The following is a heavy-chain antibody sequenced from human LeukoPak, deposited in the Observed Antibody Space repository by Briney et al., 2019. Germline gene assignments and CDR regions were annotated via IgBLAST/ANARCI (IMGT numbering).Heavy chain of an antibody. Sequence: PSQTLSLTCAVSGGSISSGGYSWSWIRRPPGKGLEWIGYIYHSGSTYYNPSLKSRVTISVDRSKNQFSLKLSSVTAADTAVYYCACGQGNDILTGYYGFDYWGQGTLVTVSS. CDR1: GGSISSGGYS. D-gene: IGHD3-9*01. CDR3: ACGQGNDILTGYYGFDY. CDR2: IYHSGST. J-gene: IGHJ4*02. V-gene: IGHV4-30-2*01.